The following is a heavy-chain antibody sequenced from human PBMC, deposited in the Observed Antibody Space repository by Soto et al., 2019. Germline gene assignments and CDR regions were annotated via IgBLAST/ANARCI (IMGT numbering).Heavy chain of an antibody. J-gene: IGHJ6*03. D-gene: IGHD2-15*01. CDR1: GFTFSSYA. V-gene: IGHV3-23*01. CDR3: ALREMGCSGGSCYSLHYYYYYMDV. CDR2: ISGSGGST. Sequence: EVQLLESGGGLVQPGGSLRLSCAASGFTFSSYAMSWVRQAPGKGLEWVSAISGSGGSTYYADSVKGRFTISRDNSKNTLYLKMNGLRAEDPAVYYCALREMGCSGGSCYSLHYYYYYMDVW.